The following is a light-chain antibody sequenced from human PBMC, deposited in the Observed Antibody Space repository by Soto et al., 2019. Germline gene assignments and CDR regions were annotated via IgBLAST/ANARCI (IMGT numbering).Light chain of an antibody. V-gene: IGKV1-5*01. CDR2: DAS. CDR3: QQYNSWYT. CDR1: QSISSW. J-gene: IGKJ2*01. Sequence: DIQMTQSPSTLSASVGDRVTITCRASQSISSWLAWYQQKPGKAPKLLIYDASSLESGVPSRFSGSGSGTEFTLTICSLQPDDFATYYCQQYNSWYTFGQGTKLEIK.